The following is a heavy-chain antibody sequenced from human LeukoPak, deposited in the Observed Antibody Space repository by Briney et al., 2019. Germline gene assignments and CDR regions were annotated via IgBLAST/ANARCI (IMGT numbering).Heavy chain of an antibody. CDR1: GYTFTSYD. J-gene: IGHJ4*02. CDR2: MNPNSGNT. D-gene: IGHD4-17*01. V-gene: IGHV1-8*03. CDR3: ARGYGDYSAVDY. Sequence: ASVKVSCKASGYTFTSYDINWVRQATGQGLEWMGWMNPNSGNTGYAQKFQGRVTITRNTSISTAYMELSSLRSEDTAVYYCARGYGDYSAVDYWGQGTLVTVSS.